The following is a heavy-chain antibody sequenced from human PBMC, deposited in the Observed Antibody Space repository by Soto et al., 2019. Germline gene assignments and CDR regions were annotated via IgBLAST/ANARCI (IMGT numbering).Heavy chain of an antibody. Sequence: GGSLRLSCAASGFTFSSYAMSWVRPAPGKGLEWVSAISGSGGSTYYADSVKGRFTISRDNSKNTLYLQMNSLRAEDTAVYYCAKDLWYYYDSSGYGSGYWGQGTLVTVSS. D-gene: IGHD3-22*01. CDR2: ISGSGGST. CDR3: AKDLWYYYDSSGYGSGY. CDR1: GFTFSSYA. J-gene: IGHJ4*02. V-gene: IGHV3-23*01.